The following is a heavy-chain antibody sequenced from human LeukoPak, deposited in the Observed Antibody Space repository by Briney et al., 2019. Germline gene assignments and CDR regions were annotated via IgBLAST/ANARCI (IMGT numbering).Heavy chain of an antibody. Sequence: PSETLSLTCAVYGGSFSGYYWSWIRQPPGKGLEWIGEINHSGSTNYNPSLKSRVTISVDTSKNQFSLKLSSVTAADTAVYYCARVYDFWSGTRGSVFYGMDVWGQGTTVTVSS. CDR3: ARVYDFWSGTRGSVFYGMDV. V-gene: IGHV4-34*01. CDR2: INHSGST. D-gene: IGHD3-3*01. CDR1: GGSFSGYY. J-gene: IGHJ6*02.